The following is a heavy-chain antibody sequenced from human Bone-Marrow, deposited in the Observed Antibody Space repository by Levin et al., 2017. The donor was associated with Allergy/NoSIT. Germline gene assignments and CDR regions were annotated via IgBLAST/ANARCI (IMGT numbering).Heavy chain of an antibody. Sequence: GESLKISCAASGFTFSSYAMSWVRQAPGKGLEWVSAISGSGGSTYYADSVKGRFTISRDNSKNTLYLQMNSLRAEDTAVYYCAKDVRLGELSSFDYWGQGTLVTVSS. CDR3: AKDVRLGELSSFDY. D-gene: IGHD3-16*02. CDR2: ISGSGGST. J-gene: IGHJ4*02. V-gene: IGHV3-23*01. CDR1: GFTFSSYA.